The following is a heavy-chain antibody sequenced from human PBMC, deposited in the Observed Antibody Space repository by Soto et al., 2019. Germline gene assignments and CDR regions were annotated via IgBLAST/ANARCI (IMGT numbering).Heavy chain of an antibody. CDR2: IYYSGST. V-gene: IGHV4-31*03. Sequence: QVQLQESGPGLVKPSQTLSLTCTVSGGSISSGGYYWSWIRQHPGKGLEWMGYIYYSGSTYYNPSIERRVTISVDSSKNQFSQKMSSVTAADTAVYYCARRQDIGVVVAASVGAFDIWGQGTMVTVSS. CDR1: GGSISSGGYY. CDR3: ARRQDIGVVVAASVGAFDI. J-gene: IGHJ3*02. D-gene: IGHD2-15*01.